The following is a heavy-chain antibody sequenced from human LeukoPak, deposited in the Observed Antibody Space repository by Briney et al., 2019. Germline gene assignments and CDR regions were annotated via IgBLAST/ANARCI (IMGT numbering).Heavy chain of an antibody. D-gene: IGHD2-2*01. J-gene: IGHJ4*02. V-gene: IGHV3-23*01. CDR1: GFTFSSYA. CDR3: AKSLLGYCSSTSCPPTGY. Sequence: PGGPLRLSCAASGFTFSSYAMSWVRQAPGKGLEWVSAISGSGGSTYYADSVKGRFTISRDNSKNTLYLQMNSLRAEDTAVYYCAKSLLGYCSSTSCPPTGYWGQGTLVTVSS. CDR2: ISGSGGST.